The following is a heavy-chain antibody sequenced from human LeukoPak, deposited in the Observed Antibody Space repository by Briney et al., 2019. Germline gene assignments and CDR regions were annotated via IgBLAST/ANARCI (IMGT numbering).Heavy chain of an antibody. V-gene: IGHV3-30*03. J-gene: IGHJ3*02. Sequence: PGGSLRLSCAASGFTFSNAWMSWVRQAPGKGLEWVAVISYDGSNKYYADSVKGRFTISRDNSKNTLYLQMNSLRAEDTAVYYCAREDYGGSDAFDIWGQGTMVTVSS. CDR1: GFTFSNAW. D-gene: IGHD4-23*01. CDR2: ISYDGSNK. CDR3: AREDYGGSDAFDI.